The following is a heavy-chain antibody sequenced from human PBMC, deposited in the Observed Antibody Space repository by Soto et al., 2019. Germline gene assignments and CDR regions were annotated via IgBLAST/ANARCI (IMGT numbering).Heavy chain of an antibody. CDR1: GFTFSSYG. V-gene: IGHV3-33*01. Sequence: GGSLRLSCAASGFTFSSYGMHWVRQAPVKGLEWVVVIWYDGSNKYYADSVKGRFTISRDNSKNTLYLQMNSLRAEDTAVYYCARGINTAMDNYFDYWGQGTLVTVSS. CDR2: IWYDGSNK. D-gene: IGHD5-18*01. J-gene: IGHJ4*02. CDR3: ARGINTAMDNYFDY.